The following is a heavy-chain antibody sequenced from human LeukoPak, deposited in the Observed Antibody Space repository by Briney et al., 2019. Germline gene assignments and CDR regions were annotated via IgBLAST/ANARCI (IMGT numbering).Heavy chain of an antibody. Sequence: PSETLSLTCTVSGGSIISSSYYWGWIRQPPGKGLEWIGTISYTGNTYYNPSLKSRVTISVDTSKNQFSLKLGSVTAADTAVYYCARQSGYYDSSAYFDPWGQGTLVTVSS. CDR3: ARQSGYYDSSAYFDP. CDR2: ISYTGNT. D-gene: IGHD3-22*01. J-gene: IGHJ5*02. CDR1: GGSIISSSYY. V-gene: IGHV4-39*01.